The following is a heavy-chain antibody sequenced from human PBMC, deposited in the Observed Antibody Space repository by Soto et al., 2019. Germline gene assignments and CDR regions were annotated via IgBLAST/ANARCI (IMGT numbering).Heavy chain of an antibody. D-gene: IGHD2-21*01. V-gene: IGHV3-23*01. Sequence: EVQLLASGGGLVQPAGSLRLYCAHSGFTFSSYSMSWVRRAPGKGLEWVSAISESGTTSYYTDSVRGLFTITRDNAKNTLYLHMNSLRVEDTAVYYCAKSDPEYWGQGTLVTVSS. CDR2: ISESGTTS. J-gene: IGHJ4*02. CDR1: GFTFSSYS. CDR3: AKSDPEY.